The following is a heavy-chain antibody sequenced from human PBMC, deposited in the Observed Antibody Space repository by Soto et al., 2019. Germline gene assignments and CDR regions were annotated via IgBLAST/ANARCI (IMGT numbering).Heavy chain of an antibody. D-gene: IGHD3-9*01. CDR2: INHSGST. CDR3: ASGGQTIIPKD. CDR1: GGSFSGYY. J-gene: IGHJ4*02. V-gene: IGHV4-34*01. Sequence: PSETLSLTCAVYGGSFSGYYCSWIRQPPGKGLDWIGEINHSGSTNYNPSLESRVTISVDTSKNQFSLKLSSVTAADTAVYYCASGGQTIIPKDWGQGTLVPSPQ.